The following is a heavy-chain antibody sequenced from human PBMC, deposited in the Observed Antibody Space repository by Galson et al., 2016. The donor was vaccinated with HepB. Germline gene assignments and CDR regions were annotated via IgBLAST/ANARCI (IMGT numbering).Heavy chain of an antibody. J-gene: IGHJ4*02. V-gene: IGHV1-69*06. CDR2: IIPVFNRS. CDR1: GNIFSNYA. D-gene: IGHD4-17*01. Sequence: SVKVSCKASGNIFSNYAISWVRQAPGQGLEWMGGIIPVFNRSNYAQKFQGRVTIIADKSTNTAFMELRSLRSEDTAMYYCARASADYGAEDYWGQGTLVTVSS. CDR3: ARASADYGAEDY.